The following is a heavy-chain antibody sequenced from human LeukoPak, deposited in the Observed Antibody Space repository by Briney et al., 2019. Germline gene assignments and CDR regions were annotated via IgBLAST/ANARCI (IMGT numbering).Heavy chain of an antibody. CDR3: ARHRTYGSGSLNY. Sequence: PSETLSLTCAVYGGSFSGYYWSWIRQPPGKGLEWIGEINHSGSTNYNPSLKSRVTISVDTSKNQFSLKLSSVTAADTAVYYCARHRTYGSGSLNYWGQGTLVTVSS. CDR2: INHSGST. V-gene: IGHV4-34*01. J-gene: IGHJ4*02. D-gene: IGHD3-10*01. CDR1: GGSFSGYY.